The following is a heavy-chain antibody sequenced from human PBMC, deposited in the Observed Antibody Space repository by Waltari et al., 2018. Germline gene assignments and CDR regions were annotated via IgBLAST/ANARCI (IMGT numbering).Heavy chain of an antibody. V-gene: IGHV3-15*01. J-gene: IGHJ5*02. CDR1: GFTVSNAW. CDR2: IKSKTDGGTT. CDR3: KGSIDYGRFDP. D-gene: IGHD4-17*01. Sequence: EVQLVESGGGLVKPGGSLRLSCAASGFTVSNAWMSWVRQAPGKGLEWVGRIKSKTDGGTTDYAAPVKGRFTISRDDSKNTLYLQMNSLKTEDTAVYYCKGSIDYGRFDPWGQGTLVTVSS.